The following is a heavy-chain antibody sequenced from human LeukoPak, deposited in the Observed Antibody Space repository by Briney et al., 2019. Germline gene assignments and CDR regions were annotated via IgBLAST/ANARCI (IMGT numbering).Heavy chain of an antibody. CDR3: AKKGSYDSSGLALGY. D-gene: IGHD3-22*01. Sequence: GGSLRLSCAASGFTFSSYGMHWVRQAPGKGLEWVAVISFDGRNIYYADSVKGRFTISRDNSKNTLYLQMNSLRAEDTAVYYCAKKGSYDSSGLALGYWGQGTLVTVSS. J-gene: IGHJ4*02. V-gene: IGHV3-30*18. CDR2: ISFDGRNI. CDR1: GFTFSSYG.